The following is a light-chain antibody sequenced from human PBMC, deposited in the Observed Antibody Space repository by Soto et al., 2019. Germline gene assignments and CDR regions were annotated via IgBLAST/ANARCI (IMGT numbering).Light chain of an antibody. J-gene: IGLJ1*01. CDR1: SSDVGGYNY. Sequence: QSALTQPASVSGSPGQSLTISCTGTSSDVGGYNYVSWYQQHPGKAPKLMIYEVSNRPSGVSNRFSGSKSGNTASLTIPGLQAADEADYYCSSYISSSTLYVFGSGTKVTVL. CDR2: EVS. CDR3: SSYISSSTLYV. V-gene: IGLV2-14*01.